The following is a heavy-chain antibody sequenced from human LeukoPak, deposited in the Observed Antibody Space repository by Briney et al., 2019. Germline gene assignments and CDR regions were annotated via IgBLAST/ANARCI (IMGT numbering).Heavy chain of an antibody. Sequence: GASVNVSCKASGYTFTIYYMHWVRQAPGQGLEWMGIINPSGSSTSYAQKFQGRVTMTRDTSTSTVYMELSSLRSEDTAVYYCARDRGSSAVYYYYYYGMDVWGQGTTVTVSS. CDR2: INPSGSST. CDR1: GYTFTIYY. D-gene: IGHD6-6*01. V-gene: IGHV1-46*01. J-gene: IGHJ6*02. CDR3: ARDRGSSAVYYYYYYGMDV.